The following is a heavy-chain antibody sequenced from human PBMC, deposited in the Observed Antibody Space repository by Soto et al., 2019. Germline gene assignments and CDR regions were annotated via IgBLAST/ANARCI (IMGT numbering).Heavy chain of an antibody. V-gene: IGHV2-5*04. J-gene: IGHJ4*02. CDR2: IYWNGDK. CDR3: VYPGIYHFDY. Sequence: SGPTLVNPAQTLTVTCSFSGFSLSTSGVGVGWIRQPPGKALEWLALIYWNGDKRYSPSLKNRLTITKDTSKNQVVLTMTNMDPVDTATYYCVYPGIYHFDYWGQGTLVTVSS. D-gene: IGHD2-2*01. CDR1: GFSLSTSGVG.